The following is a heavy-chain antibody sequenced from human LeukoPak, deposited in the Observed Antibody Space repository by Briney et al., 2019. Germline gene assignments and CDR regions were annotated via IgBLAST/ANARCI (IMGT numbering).Heavy chain of an antibody. V-gene: IGHV1-69*13. D-gene: IGHD6-13*01. CDR1: GGTFSSNA. Sequence: GASVKVSCKASGGTFSSNAISWVRQAPRQGLEWMGGIIPIFGTTNYAQKFQGRVTITAYESTSTAYMELSSLRSEDTAVYYCAMAGYSNSSRDNYYYYYGMDVWGQGTTVTVSS. J-gene: IGHJ6*02. CDR2: IIPIFGTT. CDR3: AMAGYSNSSRDNYYYYYGMDV.